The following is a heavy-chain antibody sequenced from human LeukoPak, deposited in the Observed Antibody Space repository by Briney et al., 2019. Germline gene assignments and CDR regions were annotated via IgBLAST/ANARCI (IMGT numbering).Heavy chain of an antibody. J-gene: IGHJ6*03. CDR1: GDSVSSNSAA. V-gene: IGHV6-1*01. Sequence: SQTLSLTCAISGDSVSSNSAAWNWIRQSPSRGLEWLGRTYYRSKWYNDYAVSVKSRITINPDTSKNQFSLQLNSVTPEDTAVYYCAREDQWLVLGYYYMDVWGKGTTVTVSS. D-gene: IGHD6-19*01. CDR3: AREDQWLVLGYYYMDV. CDR2: TYYRSKWYN.